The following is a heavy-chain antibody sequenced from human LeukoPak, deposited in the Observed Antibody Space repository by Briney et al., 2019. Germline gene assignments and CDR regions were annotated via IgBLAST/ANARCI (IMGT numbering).Heavy chain of an antibody. J-gene: IGHJ6*02. Sequence: TLSLTCAVSGGSISSGGYSWSWIRQPPGKGLEWIGYIYHSGSTYYNPSLKSRVTISVDRSKNQFSLKLSSVTAADTAVYYCASASPRSVYGMDVWGQGTTVTVSS. CDR3: ASASPRSVYGMDV. CDR2: IYHSGST. V-gene: IGHV4-30-2*01. D-gene: IGHD3-16*01. CDR1: GGSISSGGYS.